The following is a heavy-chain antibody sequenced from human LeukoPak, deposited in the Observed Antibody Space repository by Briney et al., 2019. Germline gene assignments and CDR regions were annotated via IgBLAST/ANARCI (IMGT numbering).Heavy chain of an antibody. CDR3: AKEAGVYFDY. V-gene: IGHV3-48*03. J-gene: IGHJ4*02. Sequence: GGSLRLSCAASGFTFSSYEMNWVRQAPGKGLEWVSYISSSGSTTYYADSVKGRFTISRDNSKNTLYLQMNSLRAEDTAAYYCAKEAGVYFDYWGQGTLVTVTS. D-gene: IGHD3-10*01. CDR2: ISSSGSTT. CDR1: GFTFSSYE.